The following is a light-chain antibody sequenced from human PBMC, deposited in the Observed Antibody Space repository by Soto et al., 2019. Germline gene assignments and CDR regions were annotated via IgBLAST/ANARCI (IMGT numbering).Light chain of an antibody. V-gene: IGKV3-15*01. CDR3: QPYNDWPHTWT. CDR2: GAS. Sequence: EIVMTQSPATLSVSPGERATLSCGASQSVSSKLAWYQQKPGQTPRVLIYGASTRATGIPARFSGSGSGTEFTLTISSLQSEDSAVYHCQPYNDWPHTWTFGQGTKV. CDR1: QSVSSK. J-gene: IGKJ1*01.